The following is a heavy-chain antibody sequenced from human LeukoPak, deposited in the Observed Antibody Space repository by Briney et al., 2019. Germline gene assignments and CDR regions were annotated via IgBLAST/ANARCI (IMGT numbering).Heavy chain of an antibody. Sequence: PSETLSLTCTVSGGSISNYYWSWIRQPAGKGLEWIGRISNSGSTNYNLVHKSRVTMSVDTSKNQFSVRLSSVTAAGTAMYYCAREAGASSFRPLDCWGQGVLVSVSS. CDR3: AREAGASSFRPLDC. J-gene: IGHJ4*02. V-gene: IGHV4-4*07. CDR1: GGSISNYY. D-gene: IGHD1-26*01. CDR2: ISNSGST.